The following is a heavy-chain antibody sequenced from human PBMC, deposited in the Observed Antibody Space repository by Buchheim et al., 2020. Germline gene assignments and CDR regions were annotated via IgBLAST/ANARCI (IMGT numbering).Heavy chain of an antibody. V-gene: IGHV3-48*02. D-gene: IGHD5-24*01. CDR3: ARSVEMATITSDAFDI. CDR1: GFTFSGYS. Sequence: EVQLVESGGTLVQPGGSQRLSCAASGFTFSGYSMNWVRQAPGKGLEWLSYISYDSGTIYYADFVTGRFTISRDNAKNSLSLQMNSLRDEDTAIYYCARSVEMATITSDAFDIWGQGT. CDR2: ISYDSGTI. J-gene: IGHJ3*02.